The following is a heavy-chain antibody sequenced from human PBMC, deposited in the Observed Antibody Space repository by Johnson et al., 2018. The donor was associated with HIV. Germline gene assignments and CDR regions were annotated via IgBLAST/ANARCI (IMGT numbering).Heavy chain of an antibody. D-gene: IGHD2-15*01. J-gene: IGHJ3*02. CDR1: GLIFSDYY. V-gene: IGHV3-11*04. CDR2: ISSSGSTI. CDR3: AKCLLRSGGNCYVVDAFDI. Sequence: QVQLVESGGGLVKPGGSLRLSCVASGLIFSDYYMSWIRQAPGKGLEWVSYISSSGSTIYYSDSVKGRFTISRDNSKSTLYLQMNRLRVEDTAVYYCAKCLLRSGGNCYVVDAFDIWGQGTMVTVSS.